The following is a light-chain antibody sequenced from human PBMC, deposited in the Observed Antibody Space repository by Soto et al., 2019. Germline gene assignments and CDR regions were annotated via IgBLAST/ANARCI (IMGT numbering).Light chain of an antibody. V-gene: IGKV3-15*01. Sequence: EIVMTQSPATLSVSPGERATLSCRASQSVSNKLAWYQQTPGQAPRLLIYSASTRATGIPARFSGSGSGTEFTLTISSLQSEDFAVYYCQQYSNWPPWTFGQGTKVEIK. J-gene: IGKJ1*01. CDR1: QSVSNK. CDR2: SAS. CDR3: QQYSNWPPWT.